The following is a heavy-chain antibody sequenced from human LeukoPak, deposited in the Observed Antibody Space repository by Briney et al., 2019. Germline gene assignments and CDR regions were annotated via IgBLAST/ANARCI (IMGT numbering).Heavy chain of an antibody. CDR1: GFSFSSNA. Sequence: GGSLRLSCAACGFSFSSNAMHWLRQAPGKGLEWVAVISYDGSNKDYADSVKGRFTISRDNSKNTLYLQMNSLRAEDTAVYYCARDRGDITICGVGTSSKRWFDPWGQGTLVTVSS. J-gene: IGHJ5*02. D-gene: IGHD3-3*01. V-gene: IGHV3-30*04. CDR3: ARDRGDITICGVGTSSKRWFDP. CDR2: ISYDGSNK.